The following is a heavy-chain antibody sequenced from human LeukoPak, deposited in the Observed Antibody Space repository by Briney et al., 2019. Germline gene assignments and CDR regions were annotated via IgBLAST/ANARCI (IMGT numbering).Heavy chain of an antibody. CDR2: IIPIFGTA. V-gene: IGHV1-69*06. J-gene: IGHJ4*02. Sequence: ASVKVSCKASGGTFSSYAISWVRQAPGQGLEWMGGIIPIFGTANYAQKFQGRVTITADKSTSTAYMELGRLRSDDTAVYYCARDHSDYGTFGDYWGQGTLVTVSS. CDR3: ARDHSDYGTFGDY. D-gene: IGHD4-17*01. CDR1: GGTFSSYA.